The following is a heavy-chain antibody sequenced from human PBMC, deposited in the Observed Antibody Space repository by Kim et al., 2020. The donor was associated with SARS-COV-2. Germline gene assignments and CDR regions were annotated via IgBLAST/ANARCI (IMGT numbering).Heavy chain of an antibody. CDR3: TTDLDYYDSSVSAFDI. CDR1: GFTFNNAW. D-gene: IGHD3-22*01. CDR2: IKSKTDGGTT. V-gene: IGHV3-15*01. Sequence: GGSLRLSCVASGFTFNNAWMSWVRQAPGKGLEWVGRIKSKTDGGTTDYAAPVKGRFTISRDDSKNTLYLQMNSLKTEDTAVYYCTTDLDYYDSSVSAFDIWGQGTMVTVSS. J-gene: IGHJ3*02.